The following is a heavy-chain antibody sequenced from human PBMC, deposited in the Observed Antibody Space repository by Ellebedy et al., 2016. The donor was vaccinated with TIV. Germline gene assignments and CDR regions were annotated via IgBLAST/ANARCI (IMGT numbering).Heavy chain of an antibody. D-gene: IGHD3-22*01. V-gene: IGHV1-18*04. CDR3: ATTYYYESSGYWGMDV. J-gene: IGHJ6*02. CDR1: GYTFTSYG. CDR2: ISAYNGNT. Sequence: ASVKVSCKASGYTFTSYGISWVRQAPGQGLEWMGWISAYNGNTNYAQKLQGRVTMTTDTSTSTAYMELSRLRSDDTAVYYCATTYYYESSGYWGMDVWGQGTTVTVSS.